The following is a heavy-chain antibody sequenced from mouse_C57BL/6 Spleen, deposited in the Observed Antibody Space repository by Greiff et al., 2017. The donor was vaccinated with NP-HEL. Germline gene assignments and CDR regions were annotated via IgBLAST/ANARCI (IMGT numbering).Heavy chain of an antibody. J-gene: IGHJ3*01. CDR1: GYTFTSYW. CDR2: IHPNSGST. D-gene: IGHD2-5*01. CDR3: ARGGYSNYSWFAY. Sequence: QVQLQQSGAELVKPGASVKLSCKASGYTFTSYWMHWVKQRPGQGLEWIGMIHPNSGSTNYNEKFKSKATLTVDKSSSTAYMQLSSLTSEDSAVYYCARGGYSNYSWFAYWGQGTLVTVSA. V-gene: IGHV1-64*01.